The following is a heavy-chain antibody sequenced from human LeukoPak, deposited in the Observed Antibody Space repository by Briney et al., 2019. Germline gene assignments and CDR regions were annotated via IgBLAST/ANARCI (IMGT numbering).Heavy chain of an antibody. CDR3: ARDGLAAATLHWCFDL. CDR1: GFTFSSYS. J-gene: IGHJ2*01. CDR2: ISSSSSYI. V-gene: IGHV3-21*01. Sequence: GGSLRLSCAASGFTFSSYSMNWVRQAPGKGLEWVSSISSSSSYIYYADSVKGRFTISRDNAKNSVYLQKNSLRAEDTAVYYCARDGLAAATLHWCFDLWGRGTLVTVSS. D-gene: IGHD2-15*01.